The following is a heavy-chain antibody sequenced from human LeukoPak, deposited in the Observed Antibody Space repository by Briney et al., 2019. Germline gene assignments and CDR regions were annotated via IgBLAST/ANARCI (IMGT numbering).Heavy chain of an antibody. CDR2: IKEDGSET. J-gene: IGHJ4*02. V-gene: IGHV3-7*01. Sequence: GGSLRLSCAASGFTFSRYWMSWVRQAPGKGLEWVANIKEDGSETYYVDSVKGRFTISRDNAKNSLYLQMSGLRVEDTAVYYCARVDGSSSCPDYWGQGTLVTVSS. D-gene: IGHD6-13*01. CDR3: ARVDGSSSCPDY. CDR1: GFTFSRYW.